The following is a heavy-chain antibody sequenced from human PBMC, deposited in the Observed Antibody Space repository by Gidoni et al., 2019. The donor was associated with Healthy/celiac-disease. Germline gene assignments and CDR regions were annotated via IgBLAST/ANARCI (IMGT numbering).Heavy chain of an antibody. CDR1: GFTFSSYG. J-gene: IGHJ4*02. V-gene: IGHV3-30*18. Sequence: QVQLVESGGGVVQPGRSLRLSCAASGFTFSSYGMHWVRQAPGKGLEWVAVISYDGSNKYYADSVKGRFTISRDNSKNTLYLQMNSLRAEDTAVYYCAKARSQDDCSGGSCYSYWGQGTLVTVSS. D-gene: IGHD2-15*01. CDR2: ISYDGSNK. CDR3: AKARSQDDCSGGSCYSY.